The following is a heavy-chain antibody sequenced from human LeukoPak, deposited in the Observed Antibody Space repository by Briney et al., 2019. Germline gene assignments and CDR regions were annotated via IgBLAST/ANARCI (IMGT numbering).Heavy chain of an antibody. D-gene: IGHD7-27*01. J-gene: IGHJ4*02. CDR1: GFTFSSYT. V-gene: IGHV3-23*01. CDR2: ITTSDGNT. Sequence: GGSLRLSCAASGFTFSSYTMSWVRQAPGKGLEWVSTITTSDGNTYYADSVKGRFTVSRDNSKNTLFLQMNSQRAEDTAVYYCAKDGGLWVSAHWGDSWGRGTLVTVSS. CDR3: AKDGGLWVSAHWGDS.